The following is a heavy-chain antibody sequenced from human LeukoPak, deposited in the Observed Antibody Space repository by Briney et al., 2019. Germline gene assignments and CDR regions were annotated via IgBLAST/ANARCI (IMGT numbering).Heavy chain of an antibody. V-gene: IGHV4-31*03. CDR1: GGSISSGGYY. CDR3: ARTGNAWYFDL. D-gene: IGHD1-1*01. J-gene: IGHJ2*01. Sequence: SETLSLTCTVSGGSISSGGYYWSWIRQHPGKGLEWIGYIYYSGSTYYNPSLKSRVTISVDTSKNQFSLKLSSVTAADTAVYYCARTGNAWYFDLWGRGTLVTVSS. CDR2: IYYSGST.